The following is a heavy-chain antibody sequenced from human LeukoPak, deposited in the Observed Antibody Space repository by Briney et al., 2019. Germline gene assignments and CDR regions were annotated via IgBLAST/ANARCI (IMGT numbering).Heavy chain of an antibody. J-gene: IGHJ3*02. D-gene: IGHD3-3*01. CDR2: ISWDGGST. CDR1: GFTFDDYT. V-gene: IGHV3-43*01. CDR3: AKDIGTIFGVVIDAFDI. Sequence: GGSLRLSCAASGFTFDDYTMHWVRQAPGKGLEWVPLISWDGGSTYYADSVKGRFTISRDNSKNSLYLQMNSLRTEDTALYYCAKDIGTIFGVVIDAFDIWGQWTMVTVSS.